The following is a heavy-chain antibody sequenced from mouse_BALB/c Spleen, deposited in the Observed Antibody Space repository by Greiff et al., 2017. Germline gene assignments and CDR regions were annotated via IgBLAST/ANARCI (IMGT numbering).Heavy chain of an antibody. J-gene: IGHJ3*01. Sequence: EVQLQQSGAELVKPGASVKLSCPASGFNIKDTYMHWVKQRPEQGLEWIGRIDPANGNTKYDPKFQGKATITADTSSNTAYLQLSSLTSEDTAVYYCARAEVTTATLWGQGTLVTVSA. CDR1: GFNIKDTY. CDR3: ARAEVTTATL. V-gene: IGHV14-3*02. D-gene: IGHD1-2*01. CDR2: IDPANGNT.